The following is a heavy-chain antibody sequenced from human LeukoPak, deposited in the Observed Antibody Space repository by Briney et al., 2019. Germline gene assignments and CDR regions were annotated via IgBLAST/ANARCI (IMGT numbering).Heavy chain of an antibody. CDR3: ARDLLGTVTAFPAFDI. CDR1: GFTFSSYS. D-gene: IGHD2-21*02. J-gene: IGHJ3*02. CDR2: ISSSSSYI. V-gene: IGHV3-21*01. Sequence: GGSLRLSCAASGFTFSSYSMNWVRQAPGKRLEWVSSISSSSSYIYYADSVKGRFTISRDNAKNSLYLQMNSLRAEDTAVYYCARDLLGTVTAFPAFDIWGQGTMVTVSS.